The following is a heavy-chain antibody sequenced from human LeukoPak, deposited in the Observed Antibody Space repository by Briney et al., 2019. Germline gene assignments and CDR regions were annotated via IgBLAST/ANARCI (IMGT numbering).Heavy chain of an antibody. J-gene: IGHJ3*02. CDR2: ICASSTTI. V-gene: IGHV3-48*01. D-gene: IGHD3-10*01. CDR3: ARDELRGGPRGDAFDI. Sequence: GGSLRLSCAASGFTFSSYSMNWVRQAPGKGLEWVSYICASSTTIYYIDSVKGRFTISRDNAKSSLYLQMDSLRAEDTAVYYGARDELRGGPRGDAFDIWGQGTMVIVSS. CDR1: GFTFSSYS.